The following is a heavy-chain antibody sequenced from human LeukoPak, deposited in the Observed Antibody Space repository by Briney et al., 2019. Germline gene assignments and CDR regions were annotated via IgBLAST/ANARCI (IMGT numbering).Heavy chain of an antibody. J-gene: IGHJ5*02. CDR3: AGPGSSSSWYGGWFDP. CDR2: INHSGGT. V-gene: IGHV4-34*01. CDR1: GGSFSGYY. D-gene: IGHD6-13*01. Sequence: PSETLSLTCAVYGGSFSGYYWSWVRQPPGKGLEWVGEINHSGGTNYNPSNKSIAITTVDTNKNQFSLKLSSVTAAATAVYYWAGPGSSSSWYGGWFDPWGQGTLVTVSS.